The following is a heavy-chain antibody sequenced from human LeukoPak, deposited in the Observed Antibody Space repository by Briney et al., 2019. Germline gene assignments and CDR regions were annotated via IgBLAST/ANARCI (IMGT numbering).Heavy chain of an antibody. CDR3: ASGYSGSYYY. CDR1: GFTLSSYA. D-gene: IGHD1-26*01. J-gene: IGHJ4*02. Sequence: GGSLRLSCAASGFTLSSYAMTWVRQAPGKGLEWVSSISSSSSYIYYADSVKGRFTISRDNAKNSLYLQMNSLRAEDTAVYYCASGYSGSYYYWGQGTLVTVSS. CDR2: ISSSSSYI. V-gene: IGHV3-21*01.